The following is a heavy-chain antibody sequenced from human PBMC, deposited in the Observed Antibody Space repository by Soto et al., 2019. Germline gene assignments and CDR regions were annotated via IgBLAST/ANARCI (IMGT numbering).Heavy chain of an antibody. CDR1: GFTFSSFW. J-gene: IGHJ4*02. D-gene: IGHD4-17*01. V-gene: IGHV3-7*01. Sequence: GGSLRLSCAASGFTFSSFWMSWVRQAPGKGLEWVANIKQDGSEKYYVDSVRGRFSISRDNAKNSLFLQMNSLRAEDTAVYYCARRPYGDYGDYVDYWGQGTLVTVSS. CDR3: ARRPYGDYGDYVDY. CDR2: IKQDGSEK.